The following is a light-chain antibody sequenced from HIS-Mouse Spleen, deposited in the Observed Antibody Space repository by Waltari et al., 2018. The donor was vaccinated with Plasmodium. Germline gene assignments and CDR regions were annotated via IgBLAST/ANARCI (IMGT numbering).Light chain of an antibody. V-gene: IGKV3-11*01. CDR3: QQRSNWPRVLT. CDR2: DAS. CDR1: QSVSNY. Sequence: EIVLTQSPATLSLSPGERATLSCRASQSVSNYLAWYQQKPGKAPRHLIYDASNRATGIPARFSGSGSGTDFTLTISSLEPEDCAVYYCQQRSNWPRVLTFGGGTKVEIK. J-gene: IGKJ4*01.